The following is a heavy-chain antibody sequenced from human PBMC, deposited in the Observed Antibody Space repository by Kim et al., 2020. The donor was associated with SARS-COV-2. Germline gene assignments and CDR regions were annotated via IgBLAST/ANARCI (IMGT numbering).Heavy chain of an antibody. D-gene: IGHD6-19*01. CDR1: GFTFSGST. J-gene: IGHJ3*02. CDR3: TRVNPIAGGWYDALDI. CDR2: IRSKANSYAT. Sequence: LSLTCAASGFTFSGSTMHWVRQASGKGLEWVGRIRSKANSYATAYAASVKNRFTISRDDSKNTAYLQMNSLKTEDTAVYYCTRVNPIAGGWYDALDI. V-gene: IGHV3-73*01.